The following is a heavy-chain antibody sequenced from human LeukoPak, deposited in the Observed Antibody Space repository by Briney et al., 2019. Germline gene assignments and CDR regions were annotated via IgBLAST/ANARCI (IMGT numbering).Heavy chain of an antibody. CDR1: GYTLTGYY. CDR2: INPNSGGT. CDR3: ATTDYGGNWDAFDI. J-gene: IGHJ3*02. V-gene: IGHV1-2*02. D-gene: IGHD4-23*01. Sequence: ASVKVSCKASGYTLTGYYMHWVRQAPGQGLEWMGWINPNSGGTNYAQKFQGRVTMTRDTSISTAYMELSRLRSDDTAVYYCATTDYGGNWDAFDIWGQGTMVTVSS.